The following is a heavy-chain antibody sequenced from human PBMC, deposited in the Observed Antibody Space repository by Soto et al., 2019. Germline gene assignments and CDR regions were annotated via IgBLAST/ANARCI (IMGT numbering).Heavy chain of an antibody. CDR3: ARYNY. D-gene: IGHD1-1*01. CDR1: GFSVSNHY. J-gene: IGHJ4*02. Sequence: EVQLVESGGGLIQPGGSLRLSCAVSGFSVSNHYMTWVRQAPGQGLEWVSVIYSGGSISYADSVKGRFTISRDNSKNTLYLQMNSLRVEDTAVYYCARYNYWGQGTLVTVSS. V-gene: IGHV3-53*01. CDR2: IYSGGSI.